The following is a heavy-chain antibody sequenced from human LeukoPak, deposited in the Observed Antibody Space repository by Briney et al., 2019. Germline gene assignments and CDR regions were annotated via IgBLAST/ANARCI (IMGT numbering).Heavy chain of an antibody. Sequence: GASVKVSCKASGYTFTSYYMHWVRQAPGQGLEWMGWISAYNGNTNYAQKLQGRVTMTTDTSTSTAYMELRSLRSDDTAVYYCARDREFSPDYWGQGTLVTVSS. CDR2: ISAYNGNT. V-gene: IGHV1-18*04. D-gene: IGHD3-10*01. CDR3: ARDREFSPDY. J-gene: IGHJ4*02. CDR1: GYTFTSYY.